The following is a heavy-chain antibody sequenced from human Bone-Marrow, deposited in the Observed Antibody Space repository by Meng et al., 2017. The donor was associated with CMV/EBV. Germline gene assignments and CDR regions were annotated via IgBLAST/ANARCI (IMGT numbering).Heavy chain of an antibody. Sequence: GGSLRLSCSASGFSFSSYEMNWVRQAPGKGLDWVSYISSSGTTIYYADSVKGRFTISRDNARNSLYLQMNSLRAEDTAIYYCARLLSNWGQGTLVTVFS. CDR3: ARLLSN. CDR1: GFSFSSYE. V-gene: IGHV3-48*03. CDR2: ISSSGTTI. J-gene: IGHJ4*02.